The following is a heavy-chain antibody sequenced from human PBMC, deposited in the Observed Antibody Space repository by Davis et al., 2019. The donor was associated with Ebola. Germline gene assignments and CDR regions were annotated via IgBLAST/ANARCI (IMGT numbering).Heavy chain of an antibody. V-gene: IGHV3-7*01. CDR1: GFTFSSYW. D-gene: IGHD3-10*01. CDR2: IKQDGSEK. J-gene: IGHJ4*02. CDR3: ARVAFGEFDY. Sequence: GESLKISCAASGFTFSSYWMSWVRQAPGKGLEWVANIKQDGSEKYYVDSVKGRFTISRDNAKNSLYLQMNSLRAEDMAVYYCARVAFGEFDYWGQGTLVTVSS.